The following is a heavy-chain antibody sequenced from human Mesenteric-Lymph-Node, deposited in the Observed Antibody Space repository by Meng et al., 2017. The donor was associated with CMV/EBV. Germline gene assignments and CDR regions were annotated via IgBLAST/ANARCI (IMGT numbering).Heavy chain of an antibody. CDR2: ISSSSSYI. CDR3: AKATLSSSRSLGGVDY. J-gene: IGHJ4*02. Sequence: GGSLRLSCAASGFTFSSYSMNWVRQAPGKGLEWVSSISSSSSYIYYADSVKCRFTISRDNSKSTLYLQMNSLRDEDTAIDYCAKATLSSSRSLGGVDYWGQGTLVTVSS. D-gene: IGHD6-13*01. V-gene: IGHV3-21*04. CDR1: GFTFSSYS.